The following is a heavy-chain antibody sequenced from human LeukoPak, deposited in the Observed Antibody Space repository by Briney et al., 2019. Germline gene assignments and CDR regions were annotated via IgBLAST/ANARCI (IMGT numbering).Heavy chain of an antibody. Sequence: GSLRLSCAASGFTVSTNEMSWVRQAPGKGLGWVSFISVVNRKGRFTISRDNSKNTLYLQMNSLRAEDTAVYYCAREKFPKSQYYYDSSGYFDPWGQGTLVTVSS. CDR3: AREKFPKSQYYYDSSGYFDP. J-gene: IGHJ5*02. V-gene: IGHV3-38-3*01. CDR1: GFTVSTNE. CDR2: ISVV. D-gene: IGHD3-22*01.